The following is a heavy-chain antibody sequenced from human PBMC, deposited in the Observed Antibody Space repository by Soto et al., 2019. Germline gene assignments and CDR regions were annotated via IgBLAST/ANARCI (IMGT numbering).Heavy chain of an antibody. J-gene: IGHJ6*02. D-gene: IGHD3-10*01. CDR1: GFTFSSYW. CDR3: ASTITMVRGHGMDV. CDR2: INTDGSTT. V-gene: IGHV3-74*01. Sequence: PGGSLRLSCAASGFTFSSYWMHWVRQAPGKGLVWVSRINTDGSTTSHADSVKGRFTISRDNAKNTLYLQMNSLRAEDTAVYYCASTITMVRGHGMDVWGQGTTVTVSS.